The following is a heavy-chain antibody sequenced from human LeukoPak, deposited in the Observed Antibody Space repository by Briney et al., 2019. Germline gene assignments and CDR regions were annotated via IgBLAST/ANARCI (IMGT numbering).Heavy chain of an antibody. CDR3: ARDPLQQLGGYYYYYYMDV. V-gene: IGHV3-30-3*01. CDR2: ISYDGSNK. Sequence: GGSLRLSCAASGFTFSSYAMHWVRQAPGKGLEWVAVISYDGSNKYYADSVKGRFTISRDNSKNTLYLQMNSLRAEDTAVYYCARDPLQQLGGYYYYYYMDVWGKGTTVTVSS. CDR1: GFTFSSYA. D-gene: IGHD6-13*01. J-gene: IGHJ6*03.